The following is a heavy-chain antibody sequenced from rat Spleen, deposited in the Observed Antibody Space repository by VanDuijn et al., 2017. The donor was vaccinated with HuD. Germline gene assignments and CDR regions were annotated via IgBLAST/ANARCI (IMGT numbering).Heavy chain of an antibody. CDR3: TRENWVLDV. CDR1: GFTYNNYY. J-gene: IGHJ4*01. D-gene: IGHD5-1*01. Sequence: EVRWGGAGGGLVQPGRSLRLSCVTSGFTYNNYYITWIPHAPGKGVEWVLSSTHTDGSTSYPDSVMGRFTISRDNAKSTLYLQMSSLRSEDTATYYCTRENWVLDVWGQGTSVIVSS. CDR2: STHTDGST. V-gene: IGHV5-31*01.